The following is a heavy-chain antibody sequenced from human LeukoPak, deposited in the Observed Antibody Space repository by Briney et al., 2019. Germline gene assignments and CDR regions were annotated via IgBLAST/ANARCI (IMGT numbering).Heavy chain of an antibody. CDR1: GFTVSINY. CDR3: AKDPSYAPLYYFDY. Sequence: GGSLRLSCAASGFTVSINYMTWVRQAPGKGLEWVSVIYSGGTTYYADSVKGRFTISRDNSKNTLYLQMNSLRAEDTAVYYCAKDPSYAPLYYFDYWGQGTLVTVSS. D-gene: IGHD2-2*01. CDR2: IYSGGTT. V-gene: IGHV3-53*01. J-gene: IGHJ4*02.